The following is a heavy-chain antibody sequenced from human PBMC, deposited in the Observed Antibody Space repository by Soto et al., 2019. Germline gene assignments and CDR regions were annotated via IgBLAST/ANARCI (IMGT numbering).Heavy chain of an antibody. CDR3: ARIRHYYDSSGSKFWFDP. CDR1: GGTFSSYA. D-gene: IGHD3-22*01. Sequence: SVKVSCKASGGTFSSYAISWVRQAPGPGLEWMGGIIPIFGTANYAQKFQGRVTITADESTSTAYMELSSLRSEDTAVYYCARIRHYYDSSGSKFWFDPWGQGTLVTVSS. CDR2: IIPIFGTA. J-gene: IGHJ5*02. V-gene: IGHV1-69*13.